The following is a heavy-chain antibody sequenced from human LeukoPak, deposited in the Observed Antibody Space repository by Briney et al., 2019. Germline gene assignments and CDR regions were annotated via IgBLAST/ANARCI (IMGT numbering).Heavy chain of an antibody. J-gene: IGHJ4*02. CDR3: ARGDDFSGDH. D-gene: IGHD1-1*01. CDR1: GFTFSNFW. Sequence: GGSLRLSCAVSGFTFSNFWMSWVRQAPGRGLEWVANIHPEGNEKYHVESVMGRFTISRDNTKNLLFLQMNGLRVEDTAVYYCARGDDFSGDHWGQGTLVTVSS. V-gene: IGHV3-7*04. CDR2: IHPEGNEK.